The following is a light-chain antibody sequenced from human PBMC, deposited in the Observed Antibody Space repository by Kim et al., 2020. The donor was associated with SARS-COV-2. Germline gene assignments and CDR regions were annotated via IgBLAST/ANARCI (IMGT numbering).Light chain of an antibody. J-gene: IGLJ3*02. CDR3: QTWGAGIRV. V-gene: IGLV4-69*02. CDR2: LNSDGSH. CDR1: SGHSTYA. Sequence: QLVLTQSPSASASLGASVKLTCTLSSGHSTYAIAWHQQQPEKGPRYLMNLNSDGSHSKGDGIPDRFSGSSSGAERYLTISSLQSEDEADYYCQTWGAGIRVFGGGTQRTVL.